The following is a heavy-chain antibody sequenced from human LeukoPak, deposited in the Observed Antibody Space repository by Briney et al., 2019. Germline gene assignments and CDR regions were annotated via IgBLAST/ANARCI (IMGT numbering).Heavy chain of an antibody. CDR1: GFTFSSNL. V-gene: IGHV3-23*01. J-gene: IGHJ1*01. CDR3: ATYCACVCVTKGWFQF. Sequence: GGSLRLSCTASGFTFSSNLMAWVRQAPGKGLEWVSGISGNGDDTYYADAAKGRFTISRDNSKSTLYLQMNSLRAEDTALYYCATYCACVCVTKGWFQFWGQGTPVTVSS. CDR2: ISGNGDDT. D-gene: IGHD2-21*02.